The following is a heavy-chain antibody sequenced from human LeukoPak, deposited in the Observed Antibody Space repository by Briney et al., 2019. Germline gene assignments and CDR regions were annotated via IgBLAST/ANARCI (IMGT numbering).Heavy chain of an antibody. J-gene: IGHJ3*02. D-gene: IGHD3-10*01. Sequence: PSETPSLTCTVSGGSISSYYWSWIRQPAGKGLEWIGRIYTSGSTNYNPSLKSRVTMSVDTSKNQFSLKLSSVTAADTAVYYCARVWLGERGDAFDIWGQGTMVTVSS. V-gene: IGHV4-4*07. CDR2: IYTSGST. CDR3: ARVWLGERGDAFDI. CDR1: GGSISSYY.